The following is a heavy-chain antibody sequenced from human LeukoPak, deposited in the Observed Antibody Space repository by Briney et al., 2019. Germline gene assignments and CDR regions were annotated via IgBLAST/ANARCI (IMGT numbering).Heavy chain of an antibody. V-gene: IGHV3-74*01. CDR1: GFTFSNYW. CDR2: LNADGNSI. D-gene: IGHD6-13*01. CDR3: ARVAEAAAFDS. J-gene: IGHJ4*02. Sequence: PGGSLRLSCAASGFTFSNYWMHWVRQAPGEGLVWVSRLNADGNSITYADSVRGRFTISRDNAKNSLYLQMNSLKPEDTAVYYCARVAEAAAFDSWGQGTLVTVSS.